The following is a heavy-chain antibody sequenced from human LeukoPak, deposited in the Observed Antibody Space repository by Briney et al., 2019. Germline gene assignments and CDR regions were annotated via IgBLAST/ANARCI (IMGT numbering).Heavy chain of an antibody. D-gene: IGHD6-19*01. CDR1: GYTFTNYG. CDR2: ISPYNGNT. J-gene: IGHJ4*02. Sequence: ASVKVSCKASGYTFTNYGISWVRQAPGQGLEWMGWISPYNGNTNYAQKLQGRVTMTIDTSTTTAYMDLRSLRSDDTAVYYCARGVEQWLVRPLGYWGQGTLVTVSS. V-gene: IGHV1-18*01. CDR3: ARGVEQWLVRPLGY.